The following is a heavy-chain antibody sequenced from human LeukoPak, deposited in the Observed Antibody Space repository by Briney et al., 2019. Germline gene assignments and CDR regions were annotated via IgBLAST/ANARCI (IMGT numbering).Heavy chain of an antibody. CDR3: ARGSDDFWSGYSPSY. Sequence: ASVKVSCKASGYAFTGYYMHWVRQAPGQGLEWMGWINPNSGGTNYAQKFQGRVTMTRDTSISTAYMELSRLRSDDTAVYYCARGSDDFWSGYSPSYWGQGTLVTVSS. CDR1: GYAFTGYY. D-gene: IGHD3-3*01. CDR2: INPNSGGT. J-gene: IGHJ4*02. V-gene: IGHV1-2*02.